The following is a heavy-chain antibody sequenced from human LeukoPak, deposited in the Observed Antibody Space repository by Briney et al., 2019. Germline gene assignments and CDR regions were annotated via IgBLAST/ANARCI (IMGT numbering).Heavy chain of an antibody. V-gene: IGHV3-23*01. J-gene: IGHJ6*02. CDR1: GFTFSSYA. CDR3: AKVRYTSSLGGYYYGMDV. Sequence: GGSLRLSCAASGFTFSSYAVSWVRQAPGKGLEWLSAISGSGGSTYYADSLEGRFTISRDNSKNTLFLQMNSLRAEDTAMYYCAKVRYTSSLGGYYYGMDVWGQGTTVTVSS. D-gene: IGHD6-13*01. CDR2: ISGSGGST.